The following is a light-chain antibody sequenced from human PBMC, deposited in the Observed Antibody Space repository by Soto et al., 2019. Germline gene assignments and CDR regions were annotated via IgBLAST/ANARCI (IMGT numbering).Light chain of an antibody. CDR1: QSVSSN. CDR2: GAS. V-gene: IGKV3-15*01. J-gene: IGKJ1*01. CDR3: QQYNNWPPWT. Sequence: EIVMTQSPATLSVSPGERATLSCRASQSVSSNLAWYQQKPGQAPRLLIYGASTRATGIPARFSGSGSGTEFTLTISSLQSEDFALYYCQQYNNWPPWTFGQGTKVES.